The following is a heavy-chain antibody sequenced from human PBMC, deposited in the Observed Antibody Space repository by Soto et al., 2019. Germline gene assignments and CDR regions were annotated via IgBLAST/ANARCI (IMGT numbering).Heavy chain of an antibody. CDR3: AREHYGSGSNYTSSDGMDV. CDR2: IYYSGST. J-gene: IGHJ6*02. V-gene: IGHV4-61*01. Sequence: WETLSLTCTVSGGSISGGNYYWSWIRQHPGKGLEWIGYIYYSGSTNYNPSLKSRVTISVDKSKNQFSLKLSSVTAADTAVYYSAREHYGSGSNYTSSDGMDVWGQGTTVTVSS. D-gene: IGHD3-10*01. CDR1: GGSISGGNYY.